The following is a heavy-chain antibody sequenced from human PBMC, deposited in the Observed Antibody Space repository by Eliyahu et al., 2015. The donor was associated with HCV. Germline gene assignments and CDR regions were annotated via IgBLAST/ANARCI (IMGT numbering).Heavy chain of an antibody. Sequence: EVQLVQSGAEVKKPGESXRISCKGSGYSFTSYWISWVRQMPGKGLEWMGRIDPSDSYTNYSPSFQGHVTISADKSISTAYLQWSSLKASDTAMYYCAGHYDILTGYPPDGYYYGMDVWGQGTTVTVSS. D-gene: IGHD3-9*01. J-gene: IGHJ6*02. V-gene: IGHV5-10-1*03. CDR2: IDPSDSYT. CDR1: GYSFTSYW. CDR3: AGHYDILTGYPPDGYYYGMDV.